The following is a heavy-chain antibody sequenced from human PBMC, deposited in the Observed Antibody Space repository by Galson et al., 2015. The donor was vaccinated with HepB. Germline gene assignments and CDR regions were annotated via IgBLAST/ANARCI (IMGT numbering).Heavy chain of an antibody. V-gene: IGHV3-30-3*01. Sequence: SLRLCCAASGFTFGSYAMHWVGQAPGKGLEWVAVISYDGSNKYYADSVKGRFTISRDNSKNTLYLQMNSLRAEDTAVYYCARGQGYGDYGGWFDPWGQGTLVTVSS. CDR1: GFTFGSYA. CDR3: ARGQGYGDYGGWFDP. J-gene: IGHJ5*02. D-gene: IGHD4-17*01. CDR2: ISYDGSNK.